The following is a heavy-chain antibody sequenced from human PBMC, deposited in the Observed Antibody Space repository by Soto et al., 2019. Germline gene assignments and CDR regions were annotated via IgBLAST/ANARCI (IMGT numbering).Heavy chain of an antibody. Sequence: GESLKISCKGSGYSFTSYWIGWVRQMPGKGLEWMGIIYPGDSDTRYSPSFQGQVTISADESISTAYLQWSSLKASDTAMYYCARLSGSYYYYYGMDVWGQGTTVTVSS. V-gene: IGHV5-51*01. CDR1: GYSFTSYW. CDR2: IYPGDSDT. J-gene: IGHJ6*02. D-gene: IGHD1-26*01. CDR3: ARLSGSYYYYYGMDV.